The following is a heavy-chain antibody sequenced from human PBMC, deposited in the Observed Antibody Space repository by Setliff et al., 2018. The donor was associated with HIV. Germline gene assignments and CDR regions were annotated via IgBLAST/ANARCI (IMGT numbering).Heavy chain of an antibody. J-gene: IGHJ4*02. Sequence: SETLSLTCTVSGGSISNSSHYWDWIRQPPGKGLEWIGTINYSGNTYDNPSLKSRVTISVDTSKKQFSLKLSSVTAADTAVYYCARHHELTAHGLFDSWGQGTLVTVSS. CDR3: ARHHELTAHGLFDS. V-gene: IGHV4-39*01. CDR2: INYSGNT. CDR1: GGSISNSSHY. D-gene: IGHD1-7*01.